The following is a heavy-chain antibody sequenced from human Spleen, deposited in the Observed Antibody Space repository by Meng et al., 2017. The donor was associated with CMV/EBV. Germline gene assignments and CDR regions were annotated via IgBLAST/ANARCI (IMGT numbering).Heavy chain of an antibody. J-gene: IGHJ4*02. CDR1: GGTFSSYV. D-gene: IGHD3-3*01. CDR2: IIPSLGVA. V-gene: IGHV1-69*10. Sequence: SVKVSCKASGGTFSSYVISWVRQAPGQGLEWMGGIIPSLGVANYAQKFQGRVTITADTSMSTAYMELSSLRSEHTAVYYCARVRGIAILGVLNTNDYWGQGTLVTVSS. CDR3: ARVRGIAILGVLNTNDY.